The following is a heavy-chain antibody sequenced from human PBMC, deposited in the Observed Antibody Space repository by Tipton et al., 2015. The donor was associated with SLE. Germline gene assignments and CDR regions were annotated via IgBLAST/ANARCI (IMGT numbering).Heavy chain of an antibody. Sequence: LRLSCTVSGGSISSSSYYWGWIRQPPGKGLEWIGSIYYSGSTYYNPSLKSRVTISVDTSKNQFSLKLSSVTAADTAVYYCARRGYDYGWGSYCGDAFDIWGQGTMVTVSS. CDR1: GGSISSSSYY. J-gene: IGHJ3*02. V-gene: IGHV4-39*01. CDR2: IYYSGST. D-gene: IGHD3-16*01. CDR3: ARRGYDYGWGSYCGDAFDI.